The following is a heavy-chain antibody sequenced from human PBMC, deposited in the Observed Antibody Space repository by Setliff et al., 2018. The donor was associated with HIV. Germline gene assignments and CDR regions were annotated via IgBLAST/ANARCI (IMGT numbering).Heavy chain of an antibody. CDR3: ARRGAYSSGWYQVGFDY. CDR2: IYYSGIT. D-gene: IGHD6-19*01. V-gene: IGHV4-39*01. Sequence: SETLSLTCTVSGGSISISSYYWGWIRQPPGRGLEWIGSIYYSGITYYNPSLKSRLTMSVDASKNQFSLKLSSVTAADTAVYYCARRGAYSSGWYQVGFDYWGQGTLVTVSS. J-gene: IGHJ4*02. CDR1: GGSISISSYY.